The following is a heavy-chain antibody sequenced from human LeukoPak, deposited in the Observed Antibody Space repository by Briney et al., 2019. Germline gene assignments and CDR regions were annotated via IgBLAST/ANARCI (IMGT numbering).Heavy chain of an antibody. CDR1: GFTFSTYT. J-gene: IGHJ3*02. V-gene: IGHV3-23*01. D-gene: IGHD2-8*01. Sequence: GGSLTLSCVASGFTFSTYTMNWIRQAPGKGLEWVSGSIGSGGSAFYADSVKGRFSTSRDTSKNTLFLHMNNLRAGDTAVYYCAKDSWSGNGIYDAFDIWGQGTMVTVSS. CDR3: AKDSWSGNGIYDAFDI. CDR2: SIGSGGSA.